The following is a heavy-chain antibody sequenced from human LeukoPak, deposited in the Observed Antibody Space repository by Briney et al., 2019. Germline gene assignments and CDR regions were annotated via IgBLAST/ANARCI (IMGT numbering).Heavy chain of an antibody. Sequence: ASVKVSCKASGGTFISYAISWVRQAPGQGLEWMGGIIPIVGTANYAQKFQGRVTITADESTSTAYMELRSLRSDDTAVYYCARGNDFWSGYRGGNWFDPWGQGTLVTVSS. D-gene: IGHD3-3*01. J-gene: IGHJ5*02. CDR2: IIPIVGTA. CDR3: ARGNDFWSGYRGGNWFDP. CDR1: GGTFISYA. V-gene: IGHV1-69*13.